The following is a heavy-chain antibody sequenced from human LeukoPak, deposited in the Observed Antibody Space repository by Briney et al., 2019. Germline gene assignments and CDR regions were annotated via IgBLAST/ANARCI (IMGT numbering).Heavy chain of an antibody. D-gene: IGHD5-24*01. Sequence: PSQTLSLTCTVSGASIISGGYYWNWIRQPPGKGLEWIGYIYYSRSTSYSPSLKSRLTISGDTSKNQFSLKLSSVTAADTAVYYCARDGYNSGYFDYWGQGTLVTVSS. CDR2: IYYSRST. V-gene: IGHV4-30-4*01. CDR1: GASIISGGYY. J-gene: IGHJ4*02. CDR3: ARDGYNSGYFDY.